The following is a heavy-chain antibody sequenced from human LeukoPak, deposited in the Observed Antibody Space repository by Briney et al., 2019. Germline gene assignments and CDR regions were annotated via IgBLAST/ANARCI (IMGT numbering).Heavy chain of an antibody. Sequence: SQTLSLTCTVSGGSISSGSYYWSWIRQPAGKGLEWIGRIYTSGSTNYNPSLKSRVTISVDTSKNQFSLKLSSVTAADTAVFYCARGGDSSGYYYYFDYWGQGTPVTVSS. CDR2: IYTSGST. CDR3: ARGGDSSGYYYYFDY. J-gene: IGHJ4*02. CDR1: GGSISSGSYY. V-gene: IGHV4-61*02. D-gene: IGHD3-22*01.